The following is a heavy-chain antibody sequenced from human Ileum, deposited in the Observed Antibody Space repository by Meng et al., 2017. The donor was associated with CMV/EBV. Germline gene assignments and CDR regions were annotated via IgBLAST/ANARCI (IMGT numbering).Heavy chain of an antibody. J-gene: IGHJ5*02. CDR1: GGSFSGYY. V-gene: IGHV4-34*01. D-gene: IGHD3-9*01. CDR3: VRGRSDLLASWFDP. Sequence: QGQLQQWGAGLLKASETLSLTCAVYGGSFSGYYWSWIRQSPGKGLEWIGEINHSGSTYYNPSLKSRVTISVDTSKNQFFLRLSSVTAADTGVYYCVRGRSDLLASWFDPWGQGTLVTVSS. CDR2: INHSGST.